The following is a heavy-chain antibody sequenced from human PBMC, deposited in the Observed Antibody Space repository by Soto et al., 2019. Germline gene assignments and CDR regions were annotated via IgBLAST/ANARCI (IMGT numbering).Heavy chain of an antibody. V-gene: IGHV4-31*03. CDR2: IYYSGST. Sequence: QVQLQESGPGLVKPSQTLSLTCTVSGGSISSGGYYWSWIRQHPGKGLEWIGYIYYSGSTYYNPSLKSRVTISVDTSKNQFSLKLSSVTAADTAVYYCASNLPDYYGSVTPYHGYYYYGMDVWGQGTTVTVSS. J-gene: IGHJ6*02. CDR3: ASNLPDYYGSVTPYHGYYYYGMDV. CDR1: GGSISSGGYY. D-gene: IGHD3-10*01.